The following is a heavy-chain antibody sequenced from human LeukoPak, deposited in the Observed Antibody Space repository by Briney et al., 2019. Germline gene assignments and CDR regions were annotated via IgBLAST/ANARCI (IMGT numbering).Heavy chain of an antibody. CDR1: GFTFSRHA. J-gene: IGHJ4*01. D-gene: IGHD1-7*01. CDR2: ISSSGTII. Sequence: GGSLRLSCAVSGFTFSRHAMGWVRQAPGKGLEWISYISSSGTIIYYADSVKGRFTISRDNAKNSLYLQINSLRAEDTAVYYCARCWNYGIYFVYWGHGTLVTVSS. V-gene: IGHV3-48*03. CDR3: ARCWNYGIYFVY.